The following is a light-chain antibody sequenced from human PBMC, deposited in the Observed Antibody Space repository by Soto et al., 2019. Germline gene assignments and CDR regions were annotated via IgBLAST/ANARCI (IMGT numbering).Light chain of an antibody. CDR3: QQYDSTPLT. J-gene: IGKJ4*01. CDR1: HSVVYNTNNTHY. CDR2: GAS. V-gene: IGKV4-1*01. Sequence: DIVMTQSPDALAASLGGRATIHCKPSHSVVYNTNNTHYLAWYQHKPGQPPRLLIYGASTRESGVTDRFSGSGSGKDFTLTISSLQPEDVAVYYCQQYDSTPLTFGGGTKVEIK.